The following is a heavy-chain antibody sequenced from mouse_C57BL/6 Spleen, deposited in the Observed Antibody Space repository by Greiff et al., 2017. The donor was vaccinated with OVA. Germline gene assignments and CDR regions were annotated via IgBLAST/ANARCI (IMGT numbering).Heavy chain of an antibody. CDR1: GFTFSDYG. CDR2: ISSGSSTI. CDR3: ARGYSDGGAMDY. Sequence: DVKLVESGGGLVKPGGSLKLSCAASGFTFSDYGMHWVRQAPEKGLEWVAYISSGSSTIYYADTVKGRFTISRDNAKNTLFLQMTSLRSEDTAMYYCARGYSDGGAMDYWGQGTSVTVSS. V-gene: IGHV5-17*01. J-gene: IGHJ4*01. D-gene: IGHD2-12*01.